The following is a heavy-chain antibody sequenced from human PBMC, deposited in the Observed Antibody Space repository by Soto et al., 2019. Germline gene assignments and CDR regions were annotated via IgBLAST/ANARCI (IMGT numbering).Heavy chain of an antibody. J-gene: IGHJ6*02. Sequence: SVKVSCKASGGTFSSYATSWVRQAPGQGLEWMGGIIPIFGTANYAQKFQGRVTITADESTSTAYMELSSLRSEDTAVYYCARSCIVGATYYYYYGMDVWGQGTTVTVSS. D-gene: IGHD1-26*01. CDR1: GGTFSSYA. CDR3: ARSCIVGATYYYYYGMDV. V-gene: IGHV1-69*13. CDR2: IIPIFGTA.